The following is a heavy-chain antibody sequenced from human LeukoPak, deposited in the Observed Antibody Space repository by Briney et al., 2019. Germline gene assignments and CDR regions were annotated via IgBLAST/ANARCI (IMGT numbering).Heavy chain of an antibody. CDR1: GGSISSYY. CDR2: IYTSGST. D-gene: IGHD3-22*01. J-gene: IGHJ3*02. V-gene: IGHV4-4*07. Sequence: SETLSLTCTVSGGSISSYYWSWIRQPAGKGLEWIGRIYTSGSTNYNLSLKSRVTMSVDTSKNQFSLKLSSVTAADTAVYYCARDSSGYYLPDAFDIWGQGTMVTVSS. CDR3: ARDSSGYYLPDAFDI.